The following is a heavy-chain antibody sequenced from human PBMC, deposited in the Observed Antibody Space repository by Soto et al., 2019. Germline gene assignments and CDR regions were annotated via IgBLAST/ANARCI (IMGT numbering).Heavy chain of an antibody. Sequence: TSETLSLTCTVSGGSISSSSDYWGWIRQSPGKGLEWIGSIYYSGSTYYNPSLESRVTMSVDTSKNQFSLKLSSVTATDTAIYYCARQRGLSGVFDICGAGTMVTVSS. CDR3: ARQRGLSGVFDI. V-gene: IGHV4-39*01. D-gene: IGHD2-15*01. J-gene: IGHJ3*02. CDR2: IYYSGST. CDR1: GGSISSSSDY.